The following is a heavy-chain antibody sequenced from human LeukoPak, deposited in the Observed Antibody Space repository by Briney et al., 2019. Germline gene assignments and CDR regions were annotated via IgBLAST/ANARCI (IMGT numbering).Heavy chain of an antibody. CDR1: GGSFSGYY. V-gene: IGHV4-34*01. CDR3: ARGMRYYYGSGRPIGGYGMDV. J-gene: IGHJ6*02. D-gene: IGHD3-10*01. CDR2: INHSGST. Sequence: SETLSLTCAVYGGSFSGYYWSWIRQPPGKGLEWIGEINHSGSTNYNPSLKSRVTISVDTSKNQFSLKLSSVTAADTAVYYCARGMRYYYGSGRPIGGYGMDVWGQGTTVTVSS.